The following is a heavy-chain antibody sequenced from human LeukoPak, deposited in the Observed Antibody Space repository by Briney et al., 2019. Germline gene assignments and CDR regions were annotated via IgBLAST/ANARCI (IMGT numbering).Heavy chain of an antibody. D-gene: IGHD2-8*01. Sequence: SETLSLTCTVSGGSISSGSYYWSWIRQPAGKGLEWIGRIYTSGSTNYNPSLKSRVTISVDTSKNQFSLKLSSVTAADTAVYYCARDKGTPLNYYYYYMDVWGKGTTVTVSS. J-gene: IGHJ6*03. CDR3: ARDKGTPLNYYYYYMDV. CDR1: GGSISSGSYY. V-gene: IGHV4-61*02. CDR2: IYTSGST.